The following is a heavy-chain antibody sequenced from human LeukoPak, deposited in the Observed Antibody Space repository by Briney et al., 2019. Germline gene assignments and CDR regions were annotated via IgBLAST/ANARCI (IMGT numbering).Heavy chain of an antibody. J-gene: IGHJ4*02. CDR1: GLTFSSYS. V-gene: IGHV3-21*01. Sequence: GGSLRLSCAASGLTFSSYSMNWVRQAPGKGLEWVSPISSSSNYIYYADSVKGRFTISRDNAKNSLYLQMNSLRAEDTAVYYCASSLGYSYNFDYWGQGTLVTVSS. D-gene: IGHD5-18*01. CDR3: ASSLGYSYNFDY. CDR2: ISSSSNYI.